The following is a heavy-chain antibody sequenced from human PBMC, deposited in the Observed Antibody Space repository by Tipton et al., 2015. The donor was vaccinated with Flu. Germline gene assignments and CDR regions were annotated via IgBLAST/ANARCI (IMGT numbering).Heavy chain of an antibody. J-gene: IGHJ1*01. CDR2: ISSGNNYI. CDR1: GFTFRTYS. CDR3: ARVRGSIGYDEYLQH. Sequence: SLRLSCAASGFTFRTYSMDWVRQAPGKGLEWVSFISSGNNYIYYADSVKGRFTISRDNAKNSLYLQMNSLSADDTAVYYCARVRGSIGYDEYLQHWGQGTLVTVSS. V-gene: IGHV3-21*01. D-gene: IGHD5-18*01.